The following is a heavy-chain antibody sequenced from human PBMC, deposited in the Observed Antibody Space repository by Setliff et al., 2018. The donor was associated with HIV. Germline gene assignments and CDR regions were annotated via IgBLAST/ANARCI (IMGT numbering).Heavy chain of an antibody. CDR3: ARYSPRGYTLTGPY. V-gene: IGHV4-34*01. CDR2: VTHSGRT. D-gene: IGHD6-25*01. J-gene: IGHJ4*02. Sequence: PSETLSLTCAVYGGSFSGYYWSWIRQPPGKGLELIGEVTHSGRTNYNPSLERRVTTSVDTSKKQFSLKLTSVTAADTAVYYCARYSPRGYTLTGPYWGQGTLVTVSS. CDR1: GGSFSGYY.